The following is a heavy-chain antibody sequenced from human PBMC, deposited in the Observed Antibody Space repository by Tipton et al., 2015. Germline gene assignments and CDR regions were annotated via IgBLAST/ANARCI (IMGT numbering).Heavy chain of an antibody. V-gene: IGHV1-18*01. Sequence: QSGPEVKEPGASVKVSCKASGYSITSYDINWVRQAPGQGLEWMGWINTYDGNTIYTQKLHGRVTMTTDTATTTAYMELSSLTSDDTAMYYCARYCSTTTCRQDYGMDVWGQGTTVTVSS. D-gene: IGHD2-2*01. CDR1: GYSITSYD. CDR2: INTYDGNT. J-gene: IGHJ6*02. CDR3: ARYCSTTTCRQDYGMDV.